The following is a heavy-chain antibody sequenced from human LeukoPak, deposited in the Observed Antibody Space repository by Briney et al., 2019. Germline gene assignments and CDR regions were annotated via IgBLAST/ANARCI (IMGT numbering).Heavy chain of an antibody. D-gene: IGHD3-3*01. J-gene: IGHJ4*02. CDR2: IYHSGST. Sequence: PSETLSLTCAVSGGSISSSNWWGWVRQPPGKGLEWIGEIYHSGSTNYNPSLKSRVTISVDKSKNQFSLKLSSVTAADTAVYCCARVPYYDFWSGYGFDYWGQGTLVTVSS. V-gene: IGHV4-4*01. CDR3: ARVPYYDFWSGYGFDY. CDR1: GGSISSSNW.